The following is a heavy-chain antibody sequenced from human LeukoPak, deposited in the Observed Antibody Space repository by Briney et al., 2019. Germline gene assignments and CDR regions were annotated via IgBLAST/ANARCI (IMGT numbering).Heavy chain of an antibody. D-gene: IGHD3-22*01. Sequence: GGSLRLSCAASGFTFSSYEMNWVRQAPGKGLEWVSYISGSASTIYYADSVKGRFTISRDNAKNSLYLQMNSLRAEDTAVYYCASLLVVITGTPFDYWGQGTLVTVSP. J-gene: IGHJ4*02. V-gene: IGHV3-48*03. CDR1: GFTFSSYE. CDR3: ASLLVVITGTPFDY. CDR2: ISGSASTI.